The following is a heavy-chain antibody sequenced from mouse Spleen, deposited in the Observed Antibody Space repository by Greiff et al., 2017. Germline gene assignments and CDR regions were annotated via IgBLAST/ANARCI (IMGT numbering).Heavy chain of an antibody. Sequence: EVQRVESGGGLVKLGGSLKLSCAASGFTFSSYAMSWVRQTPGKRLEWVATISSGGGKTYYPDSVKGRFTFSRDNAKNTLYLQMSSLKSEDTARYYCARDEGRITTIVARYAMDYWGKGTSVTVSS. CDR2: ISSGGGKT. CDR1: GFTFSSYA. V-gene: IGHV5-9-3*01. D-gene: IGHD1-1*01. J-gene: IGHJ4*01. CDR3: ARDEGRITTIVARYAMDY.